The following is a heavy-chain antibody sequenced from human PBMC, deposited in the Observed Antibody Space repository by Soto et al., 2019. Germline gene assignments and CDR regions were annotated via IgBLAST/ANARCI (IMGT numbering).Heavy chain of an antibody. CDR2: ISSSSSYI. CDR3: ARDSEFGVVINYYYYYGMDV. V-gene: IGHV3-21*01. D-gene: IGHD3-3*01. Sequence: LRLSCAASGFTFSSYSMNWVRQAPGKGLEWVSSISSSSSYIYYADSVKGRFTISRDNAKNSLYLQMNSLRAEDTAVYYCARDSEFGVVINYYYYYGMDVWGQGTTVTVSS. J-gene: IGHJ6*02. CDR1: GFTFSSYS.